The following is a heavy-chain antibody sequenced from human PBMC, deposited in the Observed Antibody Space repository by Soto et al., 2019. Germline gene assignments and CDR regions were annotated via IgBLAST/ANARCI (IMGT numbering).Heavy chain of an antibody. D-gene: IGHD2-2*01. J-gene: IGHJ3*01. CDR3: ARSAMGGDGALDV. V-gene: IGHV1-46*03. CDR2: INPSGGGP. Sequence: QVQLMQSGAEVKQPGASVKVSCKASGYTFTNYYMHWVRQVPGQGLEWMGIINPSGGGPAHAQNFRGRLTTTSDTSTTTIYMELNSLRSEDTAVYFCARSAMGGDGALDVWGQGTMVTVSS. CDR1: GYTFTNYY.